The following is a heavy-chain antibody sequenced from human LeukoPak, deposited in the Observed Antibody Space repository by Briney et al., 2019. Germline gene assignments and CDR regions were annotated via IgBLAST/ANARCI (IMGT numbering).Heavy chain of an antibody. V-gene: IGHV1-2*02. CDR2: INPNSGGT. CDR1: GYTFTGYY. D-gene: IGHD2-15*01. J-gene: IGHJ5*02. CDR3: ARDMCSGGSCAHWFDP. Sequence: ASVKVSCKASGYTFTGYYMHWVRQAPGQGLEWMGWINPNSGGTNYAQKFQGRVTMTRDTSISTAYMELRSLRSDDMAVYYCARDMCSGGSCAHWFDPWGQGTLVTVSS.